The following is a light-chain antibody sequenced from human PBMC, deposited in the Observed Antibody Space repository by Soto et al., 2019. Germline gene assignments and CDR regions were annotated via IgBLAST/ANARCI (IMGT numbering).Light chain of an antibody. CDR3: SSYTSSSPWV. J-gene: IGLJ1*01. CDR2: DVS. V-gene: IGLV2-14*01. Sequence: QSALTQPASVSGSPGQSITISCTGTSSDVGGYNYVPWYQQHPGKAPKLMIYDVSNRPSGVSNRFSGSKSGNTASLTISGLQAEDEADYYCSSYTSSSPWVFGTGTKVTVL. CDR1: SSDVGGYNY.